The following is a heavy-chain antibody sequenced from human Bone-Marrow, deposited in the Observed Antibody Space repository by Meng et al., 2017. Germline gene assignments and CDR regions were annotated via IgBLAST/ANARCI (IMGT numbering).Heavy chain of an antibody. CDR3: ARGVVADPPGD. D-gene: IGHD2-15*01. Sequence: LRTQVSVPGLDTHSEPLFLTLALSGASVKTGSDSGSWVRQPPRRGLELIWFIDQSVSTNNNPSLKSLVTISLDMSSNQFSLTLNSVTAADTAIYYCARGVVADPPGDWGRGTLVTVSS. J-gene: IGHJ1*01. CDR2: IDQSVST. V-gene: IGHV4-61*01. CDR1: GASVKTGSDS.